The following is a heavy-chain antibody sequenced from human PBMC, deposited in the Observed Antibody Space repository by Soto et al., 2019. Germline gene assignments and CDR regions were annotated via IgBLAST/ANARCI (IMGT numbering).Heavy chain of an antibody. V-gene: IGHV3-23*01. J-gene: IGHJ4*02. D-gene: IGHD3-10*01. Sequence: GGSLRLSCAASGFTFSSYAMSWVRQAPGKGLEWVSAISGSGGSTYYADSVKGRFTISRDNSKNTLYLQMNSLRAEDTAVYYCAKEVFDPHLWFGELLGFDYWGQGTLVTVSS. CDR3: AKEVFDPHLWFGELLGFDY. CDR2: ISGSGGST. CDR1: GFTFSSYA.